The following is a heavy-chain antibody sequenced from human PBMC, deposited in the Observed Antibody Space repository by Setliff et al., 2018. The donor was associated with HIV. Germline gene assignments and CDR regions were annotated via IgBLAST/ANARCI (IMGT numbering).Heavy chain of an antibody. CDR3: ARARFWSGYYTGDNYYYMDV. CDR2: IDHSGGT. J-gene: IGHJ6*03. Sequence: SETLSLTCTVSDGSVSSSSYYWAWIRQSPGKGLEWIGEIDHSGGTKYNPSLKSRVTISLDTSKNQFSLKLSSVTAADTAVYYCARARFWSGYYTGDNYYYMDVWGKGTTVTVSS. V-gene: IGHV4-39*07. CDR1: DGSVSSSSYY. D-gene: IGHD3-3*01.